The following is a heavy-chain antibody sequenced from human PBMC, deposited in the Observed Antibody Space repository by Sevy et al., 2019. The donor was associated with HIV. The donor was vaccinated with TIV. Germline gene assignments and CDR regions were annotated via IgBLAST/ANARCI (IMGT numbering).Heavy chain of an antibody. Sequence: GGSLRLSCAASGFTFSSYSMNWVRQAPGKGLEWVSYISSSSSTIYYADSVKGRFTISRDNAKNSLYLQMNSLRAEDTAVYYCARVGGGRYYYYYYYMDVWGKGTTVTVSS. CDR1: GFTFSSYS. V-gene: IGHV3-48*01. CDR3: ARVGGGRYYYYYYYMDV. CDR2: ISSSSSTI. J-gene: IGHJ6*03. D-gene: IGHD3-16*01.